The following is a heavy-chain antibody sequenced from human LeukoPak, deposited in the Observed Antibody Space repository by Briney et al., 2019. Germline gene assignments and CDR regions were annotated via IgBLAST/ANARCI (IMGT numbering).Heavy chain of an antibody. D-gene: IGHD3-10*01. V-gene: IGHV4-59*11. CDR2: IYYSGST. Sequence: KTSETLSLTCTVSGASIRSHYWSWIRQPPGKGLEWIGSIYYSGSTYYNPSLKSRVTISVDTSKNQFSLKLSSVTAADTAVYYCARDRSITMVRGPPRWFDPWGQGTLVTVSS. CDR1: GASIRSHY. J-gene: IGHJ5*02. CDR3: ARDRSITMVRGPPRWFDP.